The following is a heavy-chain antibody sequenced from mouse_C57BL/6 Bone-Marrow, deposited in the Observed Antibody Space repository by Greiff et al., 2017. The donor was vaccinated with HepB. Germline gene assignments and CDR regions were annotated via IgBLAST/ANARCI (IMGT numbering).Heavy chain of an antibody. D-gene: IGHD1-1*01. V-gene: IGHV5-9-1*02. J-gene: IGHJ1*03. CDR3: TRIITTVVEYFDV. Sequence: EVQLQQSGEGLVKPGGSLKLSCAASGFTFSSYAMSWVRQTPEKRLEWVAYISSGGDYIYYADTVKGRFTISRDNARNTLYLQMSSLKSEDTAMYYCTRIITTVVEYFDVWGTGTTVTVSS. CDR1: GFTFSSYA. CDR2: ISSGGDYI.